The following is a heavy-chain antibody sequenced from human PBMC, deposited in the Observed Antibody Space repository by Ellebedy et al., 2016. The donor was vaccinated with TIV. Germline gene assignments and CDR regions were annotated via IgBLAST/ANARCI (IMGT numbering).Heavy chain of an antibody. V-gene: IGHV4-59*01. J-gene: IGHJ4*02. D-gene: IGHD1-26*01. CDR2: IDHSGST. CDR3: TKVGWELAHFDY. CDR1: GGSISKYY. Sequence: SETLSLTXIVSGGSISKYYWSWIRQSPGTGLEWIGYIDHSGSTDYNPSLKSRVTLSIDTSKSQFSLKLSSVTAADTAVYYCTKVGWELAHFDYWGQGTLVTVSS.